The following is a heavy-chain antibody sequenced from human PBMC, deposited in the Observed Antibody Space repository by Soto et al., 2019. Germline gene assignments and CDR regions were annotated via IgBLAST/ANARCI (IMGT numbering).Heavy chain of an antibody. CDR3: ARHVLAVARTGGYYYYMDV. CDR2: IYPGDSDT. J-gene: IGHJ6*03. CDR1: GYSITSYW. Sequence: KIPCKGAGYSITSYWSVCWLQMPRKGVVWMGFIYPGDSDTRYSPSFQGPVTISADKSISTAYLQWSSLKASDPAMYYCARHVLAVARTGGYYYYMDVWGKGTTVTVSS. V-gene: IGHV5-51*01. D-gene: IGHD6-19*01.